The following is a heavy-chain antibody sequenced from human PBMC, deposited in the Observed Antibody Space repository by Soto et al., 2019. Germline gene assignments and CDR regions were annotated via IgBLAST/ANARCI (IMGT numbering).Heavy chain of an antibody. J-gene: IGHJ4*02. CDR2: ISAYNGNT. CDR1: GYNFTSYG. V-gene: IGHV1-18*01. D-gene: IGHD6-19*01. CDR3: ARDLAVGLVDY. Sequence: QGQLVQSGAEVKKPGASVKFSCKASGYNFTSYGISWVCQDPGQGIEWMGWISAYNGNTKYAQKLQGRVTMNTDTTKITAYMELRSLRSDDTAVYGCARDLAVGLVDYWGQGTLVTVSS.